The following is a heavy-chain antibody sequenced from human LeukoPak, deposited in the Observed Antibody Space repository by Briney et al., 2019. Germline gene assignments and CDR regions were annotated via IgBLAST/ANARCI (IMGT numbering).Heavy chain of an antibody. D-gene: IGHD5-12*01. Sequence: SQTLSLTCTVSGGSISSGDYYWSWIRQPPGKGLEWIGYIYYSGSTYYNPSLKSRVTISVDTSKNQFSLKLSSVTAADTAVYYCARGGGYDSEAWFDPWGQGTLVTVSS. J-gene: IGHJ5*02. CDR2: IYYSGST. V-gene: IGHV4-30-4*01. CDR1: GGSISSGDYY. CDR3: ARGGGYDSEAWFDP.